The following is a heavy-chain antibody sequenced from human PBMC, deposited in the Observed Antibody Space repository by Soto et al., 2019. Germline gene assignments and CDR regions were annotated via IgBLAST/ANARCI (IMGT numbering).Heavy chain of an antibody. J-gene: IGHJ6*02. CDR2: ISWNSGSI. CDR1: GFTFDDYA. V-gene: IGHV3-9*01. CDR3: AKDLVGATPYYGMDV. D-gene: IGHD1-26*01. Sequence: EVQLVESGGGLVQPGRSLRLSCAASGFTFDDYAMHWVRQAPGKGLEWVSGISWNSGSIGYADSVKGRFTISRDNAKNSLYLQMNSLRAEDTALYYCAKDLVGATPYYGMDVWGQGTTVTVSS.